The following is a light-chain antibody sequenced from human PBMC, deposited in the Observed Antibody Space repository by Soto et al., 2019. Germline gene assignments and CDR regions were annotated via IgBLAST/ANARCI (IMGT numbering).Light chain of an antibody. CDR1: QSVSSSY. Sequence: EILLSQSTGTLSLSPGERATLSCRASQSVSSSYLAWYQQKPGQAPRLLIYGASSRATGIPDRFSGSGSGTDFTLTISRLEPEDFAVYYCQQYASSPITFGQGTRLEIK. CDR3: QQYASSPIT. V-gene: IGKV3-20*01. J-gene: IGKJ5*01. CDR2: GAS.